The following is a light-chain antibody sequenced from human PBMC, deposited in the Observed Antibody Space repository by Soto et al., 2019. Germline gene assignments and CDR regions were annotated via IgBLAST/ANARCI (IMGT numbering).Light chain of an antibody. V-gene: IGLV2-14*01. CDR1: SGDIGSYNR. CDR2: EVT. J-gene: IGLJ1*01. Sequence: QSALTQPASVSGSPGQSITISCTGTSGDIGSYNRVSWYQRHPGKAPKLIIYEVTDRPSGVSNRFSGSKSGNTASLTISGLQAEDEAEYYCSSCTNINTRACVFGTGTKVTVL. CDR3: SSCTNINTRACV.